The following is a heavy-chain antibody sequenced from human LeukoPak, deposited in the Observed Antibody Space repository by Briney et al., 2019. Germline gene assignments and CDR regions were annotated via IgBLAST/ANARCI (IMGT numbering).Heavy chain of an antibody. CDR2: ITSSGNTI. J-gene: IGHJ4*02. D-gene: IGHD3-10*01. Sequence: PGGSLRLSCAASGFTFSDYYMSWIRQAPGKGLEWVSYITSSGNTIYYADSVKGRFTISRDNAKNSLYLQMNTPRAEDTAVYYCARGRDYYTSGSYEYWGQGTLVTVSS. V-gene: IGHV3-11*04. CDR3: ARGRDYYTSGSYEY. CDR1: GFTFSDYY.